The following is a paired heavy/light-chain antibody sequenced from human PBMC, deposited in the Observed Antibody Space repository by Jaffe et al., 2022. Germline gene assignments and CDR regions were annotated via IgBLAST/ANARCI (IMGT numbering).Heavy chain of an antibody. CDR2: IKKDESEK. Sequence: EVQLVESGGGLVQPGGSLRLSCAASGFTFSSYWMTWVRQAPGKGLEWVANIKKDESEKNYVDSVKGRFTISRDNAKNSLYLQMNSLRAEDTALYYCATNRTRQPFWGQGTMVTVS. V-gene: IGHV3-7*03. CDR3: ATNRTRQPF. CDR1: GFTFSSYW. J-gene: IGHJ3*01. D-gene: IGHD6-13*01.
Light chain of an antibody. CDR2: EVS. CDR1: SSDVGRYNY. J-gene: IGLJ2*01. Sequence: QSALTQPASVSGSPGQSITISCTGTSSDVGRYNYVSWYQQHPGKVPKLIIFEVSNRPSGVSNRFSASKSGNTASLTISGLQAEDEADYYCSSHTSSSTLIFGGGTKLTVL. CDR3: SSHTSSSTLI. V-gene: IGLV2-14*01.